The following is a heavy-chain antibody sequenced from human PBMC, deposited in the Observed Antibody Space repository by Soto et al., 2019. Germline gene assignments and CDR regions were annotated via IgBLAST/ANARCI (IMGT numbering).Heavy chain of an antibody. CDR3: ARVPDY. D-gene: IGHD2-2*01. Sequence: PSETLSLTCAVSGGSIISGGYSWSWIRQPPGKGLEWIGYIYHSGRTYYNPSLKSRVTISVDRSKNQFSLKLSSVTAADTAVYYGARVPDYWGQGTLVTISS. V-gene: IGHV4-30-2*01. CDR1: GGSIISGGYS. J-gene: IGHJ4*02. CDR2: IYHSGRT.